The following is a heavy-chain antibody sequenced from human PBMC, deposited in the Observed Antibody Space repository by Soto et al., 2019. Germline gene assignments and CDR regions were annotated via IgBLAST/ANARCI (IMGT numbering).Heavy chain of an antibody. Sequence: QITLKESGPTLVKPTQTLTLTCTFSGFSLSTSGVGVGWIRQPPGKALEWLALIYWDDDKRYSPSLKSRLTITKDNSKNQVVLTMTNMDPVDTATYYCARYYGSGSYSNWFDPWGQGTLVTVSS. CDR2: IYWDDDK. CDR3: ARYYGSGSYSNWFDP. J-gene: IGHJ5*02. CDR1: GFSLSTSGVG. V-gene: IGHV2-5*02. D-gene: IGHD3-10*01.